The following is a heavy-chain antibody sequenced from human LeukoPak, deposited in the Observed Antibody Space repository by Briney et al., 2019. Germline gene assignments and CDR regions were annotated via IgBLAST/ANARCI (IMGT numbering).Heavy chain of an antibody. CDR1: GFTFSNYV. V-gene: IGHV3-23*01. CDR2: ISNSGGKT. J-gene: IGHJ4*02. D-gene: IGHD3-22*01. Sequence: GGSLRLSCAASGFTFSNYVMSWVRQAPGKGLEWVSTISNSGGKTYYADSVKGRFTISRDNSKNTLYLQMNSLRAEDTAVYYCAKDPNYYDSSGPFFWGQGTLVTVSS. CDR3: AKDPNYYDSSGPFF.